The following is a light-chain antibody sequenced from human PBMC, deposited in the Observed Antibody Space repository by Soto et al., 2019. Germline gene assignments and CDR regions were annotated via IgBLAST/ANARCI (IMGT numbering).Light chain of an antibody. CDR3: SSYTSSSLYV. V-gene: IGLV2-14*01. Sequence: SPLTQPASLSWSPGQSITLSCPGTSSDVGGYNYVSWYQQHPGKAPKLMIYDVSNRPSGVSNRFSGSKSGNTASLTISGLQAEDEADYYCSSYTSSSLYVFGTGTKVTVL. CDR2: DVS. J-gene: IGLJ1*01. CDR1: SSDVGGYNY.